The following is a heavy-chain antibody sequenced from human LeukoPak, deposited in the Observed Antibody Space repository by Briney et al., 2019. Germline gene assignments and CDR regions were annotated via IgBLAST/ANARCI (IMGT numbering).Heavy chain of an antibody. V-gene: IGHV3-74*01. D-gene: IGHD5-12*01. CDR1: GFTFSNYW. J-gene: IGHJ3*02. CDR3: ARGALVATSDGAFDI. Sequence: GGSPRLSCAASGFTFSNYWMHWVRQAPGKGLVWVSRINSDGINTSYADSVKGRFTISRDNAKNTLNLQMNSLRAEDTAVYYCARGALVATSDGAFDIWGQGTMVTVSS. CDR2: INSDGINT.